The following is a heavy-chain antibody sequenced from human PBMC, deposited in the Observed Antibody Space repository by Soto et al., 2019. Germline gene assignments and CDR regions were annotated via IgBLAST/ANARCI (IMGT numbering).Heavy chain of an antibody. Sequence: VQLLESGGGLVQPGGSLRLSCAASGFTFSNYAMSWVRQAPGKALEWVSSINIVGGNTNYADSVRGRFTMSRDDSKNTVFLQMNSLRAEDTAIYYCTKHYYFDSCGQGTLITVSS. CDR1: GFTFSNYA. J-gene: IGHJ4*02. V-gene: IGHV3-23*01. CDR2: INIVGGNT. CDR3: TKHYYFDS.